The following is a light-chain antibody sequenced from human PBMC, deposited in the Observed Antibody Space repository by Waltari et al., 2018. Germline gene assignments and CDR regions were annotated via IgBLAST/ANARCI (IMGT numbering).Light chain of an antibody. J-gene: IGLJ2*01. CDR3: SSYSMTSTIVV. Sequence: QSALTQPASVSVSPGQSITFPCTGYSRDVVGYNHVSWYQQQPGKTPRLMIYDVIIRPSGVSNRFSGSKSGNTASLTISGLQAEDEADYYCSSYSMTSTIVVFGGGTKLAVL. CDR1: SRDVVGYNH. V-gene: IGLV2-14*03. CDR2: DVI.